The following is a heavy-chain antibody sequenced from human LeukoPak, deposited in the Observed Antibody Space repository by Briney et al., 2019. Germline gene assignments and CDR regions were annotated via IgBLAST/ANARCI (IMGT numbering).Heavy chain of an antibody. J-gene: IGHJ4*02. CDR2: IIPIFGTA. D-gene: IGHD1-7*01. V-gene: IGHV1-69*13. CDR1: GGTFSSYA. Sequence: SVKVSCKASGGTFSSYAISWVRQAPGQGLEWMGGIIPIFGTANYAQKFQGRVTITADESTSTAYMELSSLRSEDTAVYYCARGGKLELTPFDYWGQGTLVTVSS. CDR3: ARGGKLELTPFDY.